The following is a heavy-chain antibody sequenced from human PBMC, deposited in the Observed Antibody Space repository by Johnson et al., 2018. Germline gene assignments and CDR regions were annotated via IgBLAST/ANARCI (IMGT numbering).Heavy chain of an antibody. Sequence: VQLLETGGGVVQPGRSLRLSCAASGFTFSSYGMHWVRQAPGQGLEWVAVISYDGSNKYYADSVKGRFTISRDNSKNTLYLQMNSLRAEDTAVDYCAARALDIWGQGTMVTGSS. CDR1: GFTFSSYG. V-gene: IGHV3-30*03. J-gene: IGHJ3*02. CDR3: AARALDI. CDR2: ISYDGSNK.